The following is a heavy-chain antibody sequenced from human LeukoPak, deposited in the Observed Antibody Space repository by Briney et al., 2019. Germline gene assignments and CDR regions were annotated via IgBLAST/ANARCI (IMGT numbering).Heavy chain of an antibody. CDR3: ARCGTSCYEGGNNNYYGMDV. V-gene: IGHV1-69*06. CDR1: GGTFSSYT. D-gene: IGHD2-2*01. J-gene: IGHJ6*04. CDR2: ISPIFDTT. Sequence: SVKVSCKASGGTFSSYTISWVRQAPGHGLEWMGGISPIFDTTNYAQKFQGRVTITADKSTSTAYMELTSLRSEDTAVYYCARCGTSCYEGGNNNYYGMDVWGKGTTVIVSS.